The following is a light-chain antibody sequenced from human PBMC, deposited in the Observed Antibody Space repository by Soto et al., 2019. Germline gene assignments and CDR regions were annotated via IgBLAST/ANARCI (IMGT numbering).Light chain of an antibody. V-gene: IGLV2-8*01. J-gene: IGLJ1*01. CDR1: SSDVGGYNY. CDR3: SSYADSNNYV. CDR2: EVN. Sequence: CVLTQPPSWSGSPGQSVTISCTGTSSDVGGYNYVSWYQQHPGKAPKLMIYEVNKRPSGVPDRFSGSKSGNTASLTVSGLQAEDEADYYCSSYADSNNYVFGTGTKVTVL.